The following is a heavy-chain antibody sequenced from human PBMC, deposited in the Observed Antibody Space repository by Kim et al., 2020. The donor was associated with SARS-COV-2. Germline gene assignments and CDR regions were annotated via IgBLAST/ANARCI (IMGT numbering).Heavy chain of an antibody. J-gene: IGHJ5*02. D-gene: IGHD1-20*01. Sequence: SETLSLTCTVSGGSISSGDYYWSWIRQPPGKGLEWIGYIYYSGSTYYNPSLKSRVTISVDTSKNQFSLKLSSVTAADTAVYYCARLTGTTGIGWFDPWGQGTLVTVSS. CDR2: IYYSGST. CDR3: ARLTGTTGIGWFDP. CDR1: GGSISSGDYY. V-gene: IGHV4-30-4*01.